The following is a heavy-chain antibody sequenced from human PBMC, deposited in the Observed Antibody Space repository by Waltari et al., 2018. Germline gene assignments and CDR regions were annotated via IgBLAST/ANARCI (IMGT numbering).Heavy chain of an antibody. Sequence: EVYLVESGGGVVRPGVSLRLSCAASGFNFNGHGMAWIRQAPGKGLEWVSGIAWNGGSKGYADSVRGRFTISRDDTKNSLYLQMDSLRVEDTALYYCARDISYYALDSWGQGTMVTVSS. V-gene: IGHV3-20*04. CDR3: ARDISYYALDS. CDR1: GFNFNGHG. J-gene: IGHJ3*01. CDR2: IAWNGGSK. D-gene: IGHD2-8*01.